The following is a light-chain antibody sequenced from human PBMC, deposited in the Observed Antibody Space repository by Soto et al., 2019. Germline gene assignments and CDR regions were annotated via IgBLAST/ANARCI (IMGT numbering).Light chain of an antibody. Sequence: EIVLTQSPGTLSLFPGERATLSCRASQSISSSYLAWYQQKPGQAPRLLIYGASSRATGIPDRFSGAWSATDFTLTISSLEPVDFAVYYCHQYGSAPAWTFGQGTKVEIK. V-gene: IGKV3-20*01. CDR3: HQYGSAPAWT. J-gene: IGKJ1*01. CDR2: GAS. CDR1: QSISSSY.